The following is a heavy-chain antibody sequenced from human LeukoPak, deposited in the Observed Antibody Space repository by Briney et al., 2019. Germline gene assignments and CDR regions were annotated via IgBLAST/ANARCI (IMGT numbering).Heavy chain of an antibody. J-gene: IGHJ4*02. CDR1: GFIFSSYA. D-gene: IGHD2-8*02. CDR2: ISYDGSNK. V-gene: IGHV3-30*04. Sequence: GGSLRLSCAASGFIFSSYAMHWVRQAPGKGLEWVAVISYDGSNKYYADSVKGRFTISRDNSKNTLYLQMNSLRAEDTAVYYCAREMAGYWDYWGQGTLVTVSS. CDR3: AREMAGYWDY.